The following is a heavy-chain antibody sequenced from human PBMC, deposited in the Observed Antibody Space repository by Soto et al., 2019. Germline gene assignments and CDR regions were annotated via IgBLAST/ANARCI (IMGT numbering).Heavy chain of an antibody. CDR3: ARAGTTVVTNDAFEF. CDR2: IIPIFGTA. V-gene: IGHV1-69*06. CDR1: GGTFTSYA. D-gene: IGHD4-17*01. J-gene: IGHJ3*01. Sequence: SVKVSWKASGGTFTSYAISWVRQAPGQGLEWMGRIIPIFGTANYAQKFKGRVTITADKSTTTAYMELTSLRSEDTAVHYCARAGTTVVTNDAFEFWGQGTMVTVSS.